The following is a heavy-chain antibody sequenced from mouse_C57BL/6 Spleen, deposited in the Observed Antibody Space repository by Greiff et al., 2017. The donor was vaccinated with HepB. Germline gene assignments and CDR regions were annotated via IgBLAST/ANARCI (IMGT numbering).Heavy chain of an antibody. CDR2: INPGSGGT. V-gene: IGHV1-54*01. J-gene: IGHJ4*01. Sequence: QVQLKESGAELVRPGTSVKVSCKASGYAFTNYLIEWVKQRPGQGLEWIGVINPGSGGTNYNEKFKGKATLTADKSSGTAYMQLSSLTSEDSAVYFCARSKYYGSSYAMDYWGQGTSVTVSS. CDR1: GYAFTNYL. D-gene: IGHD1-1*01. CDR3: ARSKYYGSSYAMDY.